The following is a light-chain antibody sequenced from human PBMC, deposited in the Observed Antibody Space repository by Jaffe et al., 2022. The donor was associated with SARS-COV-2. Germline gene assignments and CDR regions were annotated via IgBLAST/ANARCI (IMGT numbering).Light chain of an antibody. CDR2: WAS. Sequence: DIVMTQSPGSLAVSLGERATINCKSSQSILYSSNNKDYLAWYQRKPGQPPKLLIYWASARESGVPDRFSGSGSGTDFTLTISSLQAEDVAVYYCQQYYSTPPTFGGGTKVEIK. CDR1: QSILYSSNNKDY. V-gene: IGKV4-1*01. CDR3: QQYYSTPPT. J-gene: IGKJ4*01.